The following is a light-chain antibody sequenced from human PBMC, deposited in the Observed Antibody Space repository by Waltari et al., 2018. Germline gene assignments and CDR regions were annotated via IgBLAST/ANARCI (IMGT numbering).Light chain of an antibody. Sequence: QSALTQPASVSASPGQSLTISCTGTSSDIGAYDYASWYQRHPGKAPKLIIYEVTERPSGVSHRFSGSKSANTASLTISGLQAEDEADYYCNSFTTTGMRVFGGGTKLTVL. CDR2: EVT. CDR1: SSDIGAYDY. CDR3: NSFTTTGMRV. J-gene: IGLJ3*02. V-gene: IGLV2-14*01.